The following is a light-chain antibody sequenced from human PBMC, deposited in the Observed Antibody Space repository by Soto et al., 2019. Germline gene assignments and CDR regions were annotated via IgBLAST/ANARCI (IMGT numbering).Light chain of an antibody. CDR1: QSVSSIY. J-gene: IGKJ4*01. V-gene: IGKV3-20*01. Sequence: EIVLTQSPGTLSLSPGERATLSCRASQSVSSIYLAWYQQKPGQAPRLLIYGASGRATGIPDRFSGSGSGTDFTLTISRLEPEDFVVYYCQQYGSSALTFGGGTKVDIK. CDR3: QQYGSSALT. CDR2: GAS.